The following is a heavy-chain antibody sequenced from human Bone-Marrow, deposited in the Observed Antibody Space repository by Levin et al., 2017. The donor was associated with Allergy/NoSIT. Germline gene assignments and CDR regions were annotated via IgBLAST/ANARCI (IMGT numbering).Heavy chain of an antibody. Sequence: SETLSLTCTVSGDSISSGNYFWSWIRQPAGKRLEWIGRIYSSGSTNYNPSLKSRVTISVDLSKNQFSLHLSSVTAADTAIYYCARETSVRGEIFRHYYMDVWGNGTTVTVSS. J-gene: IGHJ6*03. CDR1: GDSISSGNYF. D-gene: IGHD3-10*01. CDR3: ARETSVRGEIFRHYYMDV. V-gene: IGHV4-61*02. CDR2: IYSSGST.